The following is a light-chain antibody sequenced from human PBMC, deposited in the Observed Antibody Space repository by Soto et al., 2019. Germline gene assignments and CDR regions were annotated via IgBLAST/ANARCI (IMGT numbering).Light chain of an antibody. V-gene: IGKV3D-20*02. CDR3: QQHSNWPIT. CDR2: GAS. CDR1: QSVSSIY. Sequence: EIVLTQSPGTLSLSPGERATLSCRASQSVSSIYLAWYQQKPGQAPRLLIYGASTRATSIPARCSGSGSGTDFSLTISSLEPEDFAVFYCQQHSNWPITFGQGTRLEIK. J-gene: IGKJ5*01.